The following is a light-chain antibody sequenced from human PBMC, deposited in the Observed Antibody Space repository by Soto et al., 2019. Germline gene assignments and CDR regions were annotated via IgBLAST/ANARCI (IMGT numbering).Light chain of an antibody. CDR1: QSVSSSY. CDR3: QQYGSSPIT. Sequence: EFVLTQSPGTLSLSPGERATLSCGASQSVSSSYLAWFQQKPGLAPRLLIYDASTRATAIPDRFSGSGSGTDFTLTISRLEPEDFAVYYCQQYGSSPITFGQGTRLEIK. J-gene: IGKJ5*01. V-gene: IGKV3D-20*01. CDR2: DAS.